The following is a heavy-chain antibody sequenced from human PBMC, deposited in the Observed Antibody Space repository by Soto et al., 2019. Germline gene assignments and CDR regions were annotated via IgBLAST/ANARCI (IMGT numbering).Heavy chain of an antibody. V-gene: IGHV3-23*01. CDR3: AKLGMTTIIRDY. J-gene: IGHJ4*02. D-gene: IGHD5-12*01. Sequence: EAQLLESGGGLVQPGGSLRVSCAASGFSFDTYAMSWVRQAPGKGLQWVSTISGSGGNTYYADSVKGRFTISRENSKPILYPNMTGMRAADTALYYCAKLGMTTIIRDYWGQGTQVTVSS. CDR2: ISGSGGNT. CDR1: GFSFDTYA.